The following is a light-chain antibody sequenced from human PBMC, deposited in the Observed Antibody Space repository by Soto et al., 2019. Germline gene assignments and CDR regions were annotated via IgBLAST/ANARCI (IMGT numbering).Light chain of an antibody. CDR3: CSYAGSYTYV. V-gene: IGLV2-14*01. CDR2: AVS. J-gene: IGLJ1*01. Sequence: QSVLTQPASVSGSPGQSITISCTGTSSDVGLYDYVSWYQQHPGKAPQLMIYAVSNRPSGVSNRFSGSKSGSTASLTISGLQAEDEADYYCCSYAGSYTYVFGTGTKVTVL. CDR1: SSDVGLYDY.